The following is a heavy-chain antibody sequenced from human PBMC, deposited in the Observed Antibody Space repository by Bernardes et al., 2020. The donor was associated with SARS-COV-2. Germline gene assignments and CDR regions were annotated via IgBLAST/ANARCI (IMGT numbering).Heavy chain of an antibody. CDR3: AKDVVATSNYYYGMDV. J-gene: IGHJ6*02. Sequence: GWSLRLSCAASGFTFSSYAMSWVRQAPGKGLEWVSAISGSGGSTYYADSVKGRFTISRNNSKNTLYLQMNSLRAEDTAVYYCAKDVVATSNYYYGMDVWGQGTTVTVSS. CDR2: ISGSGGST. D-gene: IGHD5-12*01. V-gene: IGHV3-23*01. CDR1: GFTFSSYA.